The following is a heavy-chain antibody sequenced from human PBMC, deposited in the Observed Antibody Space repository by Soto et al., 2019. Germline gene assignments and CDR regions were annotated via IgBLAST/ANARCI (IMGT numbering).Heavy chain of an antibody. CDR2: ISYDGSDK. D-gene: IGHD3-22*01. J-gene: IGHJ4*02. V-gene: IGHV3-30-3*01. CDR3: ARGVTYYYDSSGYYQLDY. CDR1: GFTFSSYA. Sequence: QVPLVESGGGVVQPGRSLRLSCAASGFTFSSYAMHWVRQAPGKGLEGVAVISYDGSDKYYADSVKGRFTISRDNSKNTVYLQMNSVGAADTAVYYCARGVTYYYDSSGYYQLDYWGQGALVTVSS.